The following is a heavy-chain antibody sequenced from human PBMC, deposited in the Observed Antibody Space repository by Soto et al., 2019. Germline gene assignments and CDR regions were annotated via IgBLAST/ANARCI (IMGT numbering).Heavy chain of an antibody. Sequence: MNWVRQAPGKGLEWISYINSDSTTTFHADSVKGRFTVSRDNAKNSLYLQMSSLRHEDTAVYYCARDLSHWGQGTLVTVSS. V-gene: IGHV3-48*02. J-gene: IGHJ4*02. CDR3: ARDLSH. CDR2: INSDSTTT.